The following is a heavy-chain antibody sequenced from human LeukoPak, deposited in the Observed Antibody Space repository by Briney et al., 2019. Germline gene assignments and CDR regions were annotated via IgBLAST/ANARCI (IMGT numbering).Heavy chain of an antibody. D-gene: IGHD3-9*01. V-gene: IGHV4-31*03. CDR3: ARLSYDILTGYYPFDY. J-gene: IGHJ4*02. Sequence: SETLSLTCTVSGGSISSGGYYWSWIRQHPGRGLEWIGYIYYSGSTYYNPSLKSRVTISVDTSKNQFSLKLSSVTAADTAVYYCARLSYDILTGYYPFDYWGQGTLVTVSS. CDR1: GGSISSGGYY. CDR2: IYYSGST.